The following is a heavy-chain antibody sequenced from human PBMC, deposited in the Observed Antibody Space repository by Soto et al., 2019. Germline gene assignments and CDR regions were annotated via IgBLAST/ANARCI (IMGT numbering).Heavy chain of an antibody. D-gene: IGHD3-10*01. J-gene: IGHJ6*02. CDR1: GDTFKNCV. CDR2: IIPLFGTT. CDR3: AAELGFGKLSVV. V-gene: IGHV1-69*01. Sequence: VQLVQSGVEVRRPGSSVKVSCTASGDTFKNCVISWVRQAPGQGLEWMGGIIPLFGTTDFAQRFQGRLTITTDESTTTAYMELSRLRSEDTATYYCAAELGFGKLSVVWGQGTTVIVSS.